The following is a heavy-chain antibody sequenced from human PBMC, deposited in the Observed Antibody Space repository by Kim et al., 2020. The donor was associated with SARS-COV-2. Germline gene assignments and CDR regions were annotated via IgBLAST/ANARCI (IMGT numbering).Heavy chain of an antibody. D-gene: IGHD6-19*01. V-gene: IGHV3-72*01. J-gene: IGHJ4*02. CDR3: ARDRDGAGTD. CDR2: IRSRPVSYST. CDR1: GFTFSDHF. Sequence: GGSLRLSCAASGFTFSDHFMDWVRQAPGKGLEWIARIRSRPVSYSTAYAASVKGRFTISRDDSKNSLYLQMNSLKTEDTAIYYCARDRDGAGTDWGQGALVIVSS.